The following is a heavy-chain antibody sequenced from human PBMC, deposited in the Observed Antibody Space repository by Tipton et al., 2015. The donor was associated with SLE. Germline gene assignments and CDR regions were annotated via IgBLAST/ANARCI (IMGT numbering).Heavy chain of an antibody. D-gene: IGHD7-27*01. V-gene: IGHV4-39*01. CDR1: GGSISGSSYY. CDR2: IHYSGTT. Sequence: TLSLTCTVSGGSISGSSYYWGWIRQPPGKGLEWIGTIHYSGTTYYNPSLRSRVTISVDTSKNQFSLKLSSVTAADTAVYYCARHDTGDNYYDGLDVWGQGTTVTVSS. CDR3: ARHDTGDNYYDGLDV. J-gene: IGHJ6*02.